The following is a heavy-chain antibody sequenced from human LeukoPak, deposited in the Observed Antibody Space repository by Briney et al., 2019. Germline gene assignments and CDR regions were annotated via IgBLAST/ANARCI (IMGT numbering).Heavy chain of an antibody. D-gene: IGHD1-26*01. V-gene: IGHV4-61*02. Sequence: PSQTLSLTCTVSGGSISSGSYYWSWVRQPAGKGLEWIGRIYTSGSTNYSPSLKSRVTISVDTSKNQFSLKLSSVTAADTAVYYCARQEGGIVGPYWGQGTLVTVSS. CDR3: ARQEGGIVGPY. J-gene: IGHJ4*02. CDR1: GGSISSGSYY. CDR2: IYTSGST.